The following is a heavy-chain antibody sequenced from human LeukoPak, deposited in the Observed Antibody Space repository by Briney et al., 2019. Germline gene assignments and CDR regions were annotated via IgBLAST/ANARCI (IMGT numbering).Heavy chain of an antibody. CDR2: IYPADSDT. CDR3: ARQKFSYDAFDI. D-gene: IGHD3-10*01. CDR1: GYNFATYW. V-gene: IGHV5-51*01. Sequence: GESLKISCRGSGYNFATYWIAWVRQMPGRGLEWMGIIYPADSDTRYSPSFQAQVTISVDKSIDTAYLQWSSLKASDTAMYYCARQKFSYDAFDIWGQGTMVTVSS. J-gene: IGHJ3*02.